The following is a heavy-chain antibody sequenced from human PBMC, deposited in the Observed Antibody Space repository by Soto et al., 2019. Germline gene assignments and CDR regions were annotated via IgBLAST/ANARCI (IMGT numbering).Heavy chain of an antibody. V-gene: IGHV3-30*03. D-gene: IGHD3-10*01. J-gene: IGHJ4*02. CDR3: ETASLETHGNDHSPPGDLY. CDR2: ISYDGTKK. CDR1: GFSLSDYG. Sequence: GVSLRFSCVASGFSLSDYGMHWVRQAPGKGPEWAALISYDGTKKYYGESVKGRFTVSRDNSKKTQYLEMNGLRAEDTAVYHCETASLETHGNDHSPPGDLYWGQETMGT.